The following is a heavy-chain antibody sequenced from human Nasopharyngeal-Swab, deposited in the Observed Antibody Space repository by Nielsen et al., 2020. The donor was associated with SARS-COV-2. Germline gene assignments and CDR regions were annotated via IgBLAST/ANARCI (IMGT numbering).Heavy chain of an antibody. CDR2: IGTAGDT. CDR1: GFTFSSHD. CDR3: ARGGYYDSSGYFLLGY. Sequence: GESLKISCAASGFTFSSHDMHWVRQATGKGLEWVSAIGTAGDTYYPGSVKGRFTISRENAKNSLYLQMNSLRAEDTAVYYCARGGYYDSSGYFLLGYWGQGTLVTVSS. V-gene: IGHV3-13*01. J-gene: IGHJ4*02. D-gene: IGHD3-22*01.